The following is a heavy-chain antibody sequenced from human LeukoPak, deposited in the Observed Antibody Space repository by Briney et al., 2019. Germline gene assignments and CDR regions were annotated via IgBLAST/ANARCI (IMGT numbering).Heavy chain of an antibody. Sequence: GGSLRLSCAASGFTVSSNYMSWVRRAPGKGLEWVSSITATSSYIYYADSVKGRFTISRDNAKNSLYLQMNSLKTEDTAVYYCTTDSYYYDSSGFDYWGQGTLVTVSS. CDR3: TTDSYYYDSSGFDY. CDR1: GFTVSSNY. D-gene: IGHD3-22*01. V-gene: IGHV3-21*03. CDR2: ITATSSYI. J-gene: IGHJ4*02.